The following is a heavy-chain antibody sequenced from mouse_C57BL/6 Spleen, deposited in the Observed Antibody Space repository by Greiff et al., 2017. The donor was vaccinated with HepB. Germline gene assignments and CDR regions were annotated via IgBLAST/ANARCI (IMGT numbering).Heavy chain of an antibody. J-gene: IGHJ3*01. V-gene: IGHV1-69*01. CDR2: IDPSDSYT. Sequence: QVQLQQPGAELVMPGASVKLSCKASGYTFTSYWMHWVKQRPGQGLEWIGEIDPSDSYTNYNQKFQGKSTLTVDKSASTAYMQLSSLTSEDSAVYYCARVRGNSWFAYWGQGTLVTVSA. CDR3: ARVRGNSWFAY. CDR1: GYTFTSYW. D-gene: IGHD2-1*01.